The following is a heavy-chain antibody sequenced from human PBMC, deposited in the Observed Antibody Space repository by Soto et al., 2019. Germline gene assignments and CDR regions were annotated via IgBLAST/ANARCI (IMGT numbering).Heavy chain of an antibody. CDR1: GFTVSSNY. J-gene: IGHJ6*02. D-gene: IGHD6-13*01. CDR3: GIDTIAAAYPYYYYCLDV. V-gene: IGHV3-53*01. Sequence: GSLRLSCAASGFTVSSNYMSWVRQAPGKGLEWVSVIYSGGSTYYADSVKGRFTISRDNSKNTLYLQMNSLRAEDTAVYYCGIDTIAAAYPYYYYCLDVWGQGTTVTVSS. CDR2: IYSGGST.